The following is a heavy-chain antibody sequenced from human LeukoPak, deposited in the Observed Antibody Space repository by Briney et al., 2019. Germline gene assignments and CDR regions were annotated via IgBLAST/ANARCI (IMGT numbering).Heavy chain of an antibody. Sequence: GGSLRLSCAASGFTFSSYAMHWVRQAPGKGLEWVAVISYDGSNKYYADSVKGRFTISRDNSKNTLCLQMNSLRAEDTAVYYCASRGGSSSWHNFDYWGQGTLVTVSS. D-gene: IGHD6-13*01. CDR1: GFTFSSYA. CDR2: ISYDGSNK. V-gene: IGHV3-30-3*01. CDR3: ASRGGSSSWHNFDY. J-gene: IGHJ4*02.